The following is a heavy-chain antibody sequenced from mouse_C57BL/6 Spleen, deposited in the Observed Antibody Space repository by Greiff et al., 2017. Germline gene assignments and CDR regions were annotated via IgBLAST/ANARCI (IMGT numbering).Heavy chain of an antibody. V-gene: IGHV3-6*01. CDR2: ISYDGSN. D-gene: IGHD1-1*01. CDR3: ARGDGSSPLYFDV. J-gene: IGHJ1*03. CDR1: GYSITSGYY. Sequence: VQLKESGPGLVKPSQSLSLTCSVTGYSITSGYYWNWIRQFPGNKLEWMGYISYDGSNNYNPSLKNRISITPDTSKNQFFLKLNSVTTEDTATYYCARGDGSSPLYFDVWGTGTTVTVSS.